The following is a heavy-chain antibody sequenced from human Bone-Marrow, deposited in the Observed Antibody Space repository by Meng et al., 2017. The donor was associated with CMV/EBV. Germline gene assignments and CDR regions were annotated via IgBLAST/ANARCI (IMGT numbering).Heavy chain of an antibody. Sequence: GGSLRLSCAASGFTFSSYAMSWVRQAPGKGLEWVSAISGSGGSTYYADSVKGRFTIPRDNSKNTLYLQMNSLRAEDTAVYYCAKDDSSWYPLSNVPDVWGQGTTVTVSS. D-gene: IGHD6-13*01. CDR2: ISGSGGST. CDR1: GFTFSSYA. V-gene: IGHV3-23*01. J-gene: IGHJ6*02. CDR3: AKDDSSWYPLSNVPDV.